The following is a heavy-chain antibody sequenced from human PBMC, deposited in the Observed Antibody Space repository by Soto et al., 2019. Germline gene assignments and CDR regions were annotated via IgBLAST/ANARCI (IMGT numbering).Heavy chain of an antibody. J-gene: IGHJ4*01. CDR3: ARDRGRGYCSSTSCYFNWYFSGFDY. CDR2: ISSSSSYT. Sequence: GGSLRLSCAASGFTFSDYYMSWIRQAPGKGLEWVSYISSSSSYTNYADSVKGRFTISRDNAKNSLYLKMNSLRAEDTAVYYCARDRGRGYCSSTSCYFNWYFSGFDYCGQGTVVTVSA. CDR1: GFTFSDYY. D-gene: IGHD2-2*01. V-gene: IGHV3-11*06.